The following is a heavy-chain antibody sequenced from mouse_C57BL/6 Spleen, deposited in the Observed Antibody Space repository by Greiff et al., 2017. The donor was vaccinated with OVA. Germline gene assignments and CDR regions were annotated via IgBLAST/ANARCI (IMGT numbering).Heavy chain of an antibody. J-gene: IGHJ4*01. CDR2: IDPSDSYT. Sequence: QVQLQQSGAELVMPGASVKLSCKASGYTFTSYWMHWVKQRPGQGLEWIGEIDPSDSYTNYNQKFKGKSTLTVDKSSSTAYMQLSSLTSEDSAVYYCARRGVVAKGYAMDYWGQGTSVTVSS. V-gene: IGHV1-69*01. D-gene: IGHD1-1*01. CDR1: GYTFTSYW. CDR3: ARRGVVAKGYAMDY.